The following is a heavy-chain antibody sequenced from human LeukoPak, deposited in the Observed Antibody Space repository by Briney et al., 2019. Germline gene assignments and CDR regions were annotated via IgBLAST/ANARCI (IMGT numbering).Heavy chain of an antibody. D-gene: IGHD5-12*01. CDR1: GFVLSDYG. Sequence: GGSLRLSCTASGFVLSDYGMHWVRQAPGKGLEWAAFVRNDGSNEYYVGSVKGRFTISRDKSRNTLYLQMNSLRAEDTAVYSCAKESDSGYHSEGPKTWGLGTLVTVSS. CDR2: VRNDGSNE. J-gene: IGHJ5*02. V-gene: IGHV3-30*02. CDR3: AKESDSGYHSEGPKT.